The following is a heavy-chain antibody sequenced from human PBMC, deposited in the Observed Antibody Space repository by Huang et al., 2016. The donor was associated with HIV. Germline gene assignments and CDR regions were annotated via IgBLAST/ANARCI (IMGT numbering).Heavy chain of an antibody. D-gene: IGHD6-19*01. CDR1: GFNFLTYA. CDR3: ARDKEAGTPFFDP. Sequence: QVQLVQSGAEVEKPGASVNLSCKASGFNFLTYALHWVRPAPGQRLEWMGWINGDGLTKYAQKFHGRVTSTRDRSASTVYVDFKSLTYEDTAVYYCARDKEAGTPFFDPWGQGTLVTVSS. J-gene: IGHJ5*02. V-gene: IGHV1-3*01. CDR2: INGDGLT.